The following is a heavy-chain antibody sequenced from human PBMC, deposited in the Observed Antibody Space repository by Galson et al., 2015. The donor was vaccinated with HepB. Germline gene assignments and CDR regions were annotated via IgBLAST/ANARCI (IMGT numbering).Heavy chain of an antibody. Sequence: SLRLSCAASGFTFSSYWMHWVRQAPGKGLVWVSRINSDGSSTSYADSVKGRFTISRDSAKNTLYLQMNSLRAEDTAVYYCARDRPIFDSSGWYRVPFDYWGQGTQVTVSS. J-gene: IGHJ4*02. CDR3: ARDRPIFDSSGWYRVPFDY. CDR2: INSDGSST. V-gene: IGHV3-74*01. CDR1: GFTFSSYW. D-gene: IGHD6-19*01.